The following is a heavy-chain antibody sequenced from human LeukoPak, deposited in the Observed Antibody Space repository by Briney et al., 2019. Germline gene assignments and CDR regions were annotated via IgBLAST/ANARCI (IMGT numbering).Heavy chain of an antibody. D-gene: IGHD3-10*01. J-gene: IGHJ4*02. V-gene: IGHV4-30-4*01. CDR1: GGSISSGDYY. CDR3: ARAPGAFDY. Sequence: PSQTLSLTCTVSGGSISSGDYYWTWIRQPPGKGLEWIGYIYSSGRAYYNPSLKSRVTISVDSSRNQFSLKLNSLTAADTAVYYCARAPGAFDYWGQGTLVTASS. CDR2: IYSSGRA.